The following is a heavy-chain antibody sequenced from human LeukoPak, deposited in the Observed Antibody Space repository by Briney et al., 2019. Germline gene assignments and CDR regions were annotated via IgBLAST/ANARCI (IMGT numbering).Heavy chain of an antibody. D-gene: IGHD3-3*01. V-gene: IGHV3-30*18. CDR1: GFTFSSYG. Sequence: GRSLRLSCAASGFTFSSYGMHWVRQAPGKGLEWVAVISYDGSNKYYADSVKGRFTISGDNSKNTLYLQMNSLRAEDTAVYYCAKAPEWLSYIDYWGQGTLVTVSS. CDR3: AKAPEWLSYIDY. CDR2: ISYDGSNK. J-gene: IGHJ4*02.